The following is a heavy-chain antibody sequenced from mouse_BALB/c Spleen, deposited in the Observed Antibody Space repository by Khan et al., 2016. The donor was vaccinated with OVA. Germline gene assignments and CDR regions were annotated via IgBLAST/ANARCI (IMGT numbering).Heavy chain of an antibody. V-gene: IGHV1S137*01. D-gene: IGHD2-3*01. J-gene: IGHJ2*01. CDR3: ARPAYDGYYAY. Sequence: QVQLQQSGPELVRPGVSVKISCKGSGYTFTDYAMYWVKQSHAKSLEWIGLISTYSGNTNYNQKFKHKATMTVDKSSSTAYMELARLTSEDSAIYYCARPAYDGYYAYWGKGTTLTVSS. CDR1: GYTFTDYA. CDR2: ISTYSGNT.